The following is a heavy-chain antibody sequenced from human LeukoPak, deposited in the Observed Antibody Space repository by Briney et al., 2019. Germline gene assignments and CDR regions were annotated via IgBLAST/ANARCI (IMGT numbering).Heavy chain of an antibody. CDR3: AKGGVAALFDY. J-gene: IGHJ4*02. CDR1: GFTFSSYG. CDR2: ISYDGSNK. V-gene: IGHV3-30*18. D-gene: IGHD6-13*01. Sequence: GGSLRLSCAASGFTFSSYGMHWVRQAPGKGLEWVAVISYDGSNKYYADSVEGRFTISRDNSKNTLYLQMNSLRAEDTAVYYCAKGGVAALFDYWGQGTLVTVSS.